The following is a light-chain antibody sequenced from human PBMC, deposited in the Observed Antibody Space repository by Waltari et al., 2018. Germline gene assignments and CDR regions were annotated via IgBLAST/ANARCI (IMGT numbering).Light chain of an antibody. CDR3: QQSYSTPLFT. CDR2: AAS. V-gene: IGKV1-39*01. CDR1: QSISSY. J-gene: IGKJ3*01. Sequence: DIQMTQSPSSLSASVGDSVTLTCRASQSISSYLNWYQQKPGKAPKLLIDAASSLQSGVPSRFSGSGSGTDFTLTISSLQPEDFATYYCQQSYSTPLFTFGPGTKVDIK.